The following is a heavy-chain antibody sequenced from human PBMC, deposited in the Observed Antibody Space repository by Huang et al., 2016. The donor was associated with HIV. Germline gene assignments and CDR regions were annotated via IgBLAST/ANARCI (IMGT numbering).Heavy chain of an antibody. CDR3: AKGIKSSGSYYFDY. CDR2: ISGNCGST. CDR1: GFTFNNYA. J-gene: IGHJ4*02. Sequence: EVQLLESGGGLVQPGGSLSLSCAASGFTFNNYAMNWVRQAPGKGMGWVSTISGNCGSTYYADSVKGRFTISRDNSKNTLYLHMNSLRVEDTAVYYCAKGIKSSGSYYFDYWGQGTLVTVSS. V-gene: IGHV3-23*01. D-gene: IGHD3-10*01.